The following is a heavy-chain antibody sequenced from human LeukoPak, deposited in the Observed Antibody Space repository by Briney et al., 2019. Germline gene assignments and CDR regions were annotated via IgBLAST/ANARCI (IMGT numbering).Heavy chain of an antibody. CDR3: ARVGLWFGEVHAFDI. V-gene: IGHV4-34*01. J-gene: IGHJ3*02. CDR1: GGSFSGYY. Sequence: SGTLSLTCAVYGGSFSGYYWSWIRQPPGKGLEWIGEINHSGSTNYNPSLKSRVTISVDTSKNQFSLKLSSVTAADTAVYYCARVGLWFGEVHAFDIWGQGTMVTVSS. D-gene: IGHD3-10*01. CDR2: INHSGST.